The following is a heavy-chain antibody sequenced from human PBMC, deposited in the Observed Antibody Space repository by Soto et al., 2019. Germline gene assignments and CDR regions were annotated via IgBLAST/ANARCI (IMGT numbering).Heavy chain of an antibody. CDR2: IYYSGST. CDR3: ARGLYDSSGYYSWLDP. D-gene: IGHD3-22*01. V-gene: IGHV4-59*01. J-gene: IGHJ5*02. CDR1: GGSISSYY. Sequence: TSETLSLTCTVSGGSISSYYWSWIRQPPGKGLEWIGYIYYSGSTNYNPSLKSRVTISVDTSKNQFSLKLSSVTAADTAVYYCARGLYDSSGYYSWLDPCGQGTLVTVYS.